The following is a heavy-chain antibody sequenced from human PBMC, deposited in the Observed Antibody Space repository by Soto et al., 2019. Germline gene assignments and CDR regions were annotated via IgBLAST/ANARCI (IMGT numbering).Heavy chain of an antibody. CDR1: GFTFSSYW. CDR3: AIHRVDTTRDKAPDF. D-gene: IGHD2-2*01. CDR2: INQDGSEK. V-gene: IGHV3-7*01. J-gene: IGHJ4*02. Sequence: EVQLVESGGGLVQPGGSLRLSCAASGFTFSSYWMSWVRQAPGKGLEWVANINQDGSEKYYVDSMKGRVTISRDNPRKALYLQKNSLRVEATAVYYCAIHRVDTTRDKAPDFWGQGTLVTVSS.